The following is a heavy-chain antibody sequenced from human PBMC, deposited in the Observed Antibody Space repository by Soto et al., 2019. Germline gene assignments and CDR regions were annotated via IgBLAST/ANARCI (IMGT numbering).Heavy chain of an antibody. CDR3: AKGRYSSSWYLENY. Sequence: GGSLRLSCAASGFTFSSYAMSWVRQAPGKGLEWVSAISGSGGSTYYADSVKGRFTISRDNSKNTLYLQMNSLRAEDTAVYYCAKGRYSSSWYLENYWGQGTLVTVSS. V-gene: IGHV3-23*01. D-gene: IGHD6-13*01. CDR2: ISGSGGST. J-gene: IGHJ4*02. CDR1: GFTFSSYA.